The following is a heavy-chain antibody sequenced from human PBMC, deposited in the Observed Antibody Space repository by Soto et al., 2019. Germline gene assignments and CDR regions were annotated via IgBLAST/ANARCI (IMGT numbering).Heavy chain of an antibody. Sequence: QVQLQESGPGLVKPSETLSLTCTVSGGSISSYYWSWIRQPPGKGLEWIGYIYYSGSTNYNPSLKSRVTISVDTSKNQFSLKLRSVTAADTAVDYCARGKYSSSWYPAGWFDPWGQGTLVTVSS. CDR3: ARGKYSSSWYPAGWFDP. CDR1: GGSISSYY. CDR2: IYYSGST. J-gene: IGHJ5*02. D-gene: IGHD6-13*01. V-gene: IGHV4-59*01.